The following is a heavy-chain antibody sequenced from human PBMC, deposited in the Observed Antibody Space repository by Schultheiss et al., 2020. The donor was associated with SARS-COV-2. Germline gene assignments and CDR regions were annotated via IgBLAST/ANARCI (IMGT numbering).Heavy chain of an antibody. J-gene: IGHJ3*02. CDR1: GFTFSSYA. V-gene: IGHV3-21*01. CDR2: ISSSSSYI. D-gene: IGHD2-2*01. Sequence: GGSLRLSCAASGFTFSSYAMHWVRQAPGKGLEWVSSISSSSSYIYYADSVKGRFTISRDNSKNTLYLQMNSLRAEDTAVYYCARAYCSSTSCRRPDAFDIWGQGTMVTVSS. CDR3: ARAYCSSTSCRRPDAFDI.